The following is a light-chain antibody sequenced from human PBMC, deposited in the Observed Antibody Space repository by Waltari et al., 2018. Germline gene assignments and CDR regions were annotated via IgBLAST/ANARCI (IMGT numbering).Light chain of an antibody. J-gene: IGKJ4*01. Sequence: DIQMTQSPSSLSASVRDRVTITCQASQDISNYLNWYQQKPGKAPKLLSYDASNLETGVPSRFSGSGSGTDFTFTISSLQPEDIATYYCQQHDSLPLTVGGGTKVEIK. CDR3: QQHDSLPLT. V-gene: IGKV1-33*01. CDR1: QDISNY. CDR2: DAS.